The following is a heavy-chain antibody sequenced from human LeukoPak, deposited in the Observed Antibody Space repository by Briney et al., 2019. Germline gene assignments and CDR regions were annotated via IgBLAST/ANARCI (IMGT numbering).Heavy chain of an antibody. CDR2: ISTSGGST. CDR1: GFTFSSYA. V-gene: IGHV3-23*01. J-gene: IGHJ4*02. CDR3: ARDLTYDSSGYCYGLDY. Sequence: PGGSLRLSCAASGFTFSSYAMSWVRQAPGKGLEWVSGISTSGGSTSYADAVKGRFTISRDNPRNTLYLQMNSLRAEDTAVYYCARDLTYDSSGYCYGLDYWGQGTLVTVSS. D-gene: IGHD3-22*01.